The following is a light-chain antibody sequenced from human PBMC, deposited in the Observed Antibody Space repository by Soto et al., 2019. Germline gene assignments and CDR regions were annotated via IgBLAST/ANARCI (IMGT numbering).Light chain of an antibody. Sequence: QSVLTQPPSVSGAPGQTVTISCAGTSSNIGSNYDVHWYQHLPGTAPKLLIFGYTNRPSGVPDRFSGSKSGTSASLAITGLQSEDEAAYYCSSFAGTNSFVFGTGTKVTVL. V-gene: IGLV1-40*01. CDR1: SSNIGSNYD. CDR2: GYT. CDR3: SSFAGTNSFV. J-gene: IGLJ1*01.